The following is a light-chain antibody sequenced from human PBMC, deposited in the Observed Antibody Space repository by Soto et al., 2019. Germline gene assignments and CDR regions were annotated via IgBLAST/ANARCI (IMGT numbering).Light chain of an antibody. V-gene: IGKV3-15*01. CDR2: YAS. J-gene: IGKJ3*01. CDR1: ESVHRN. CDR3: QHYSNWPPT. Sequence: MVMTQSPATLSVSPGERVTLSCRASESVHRNLAWYQQKPGQGPSLLIYYASTRATGVPDRFTGSGSGTEFTLTISSLQSEDFGVYHCQHYSNWPPTFGPGTKVEI.